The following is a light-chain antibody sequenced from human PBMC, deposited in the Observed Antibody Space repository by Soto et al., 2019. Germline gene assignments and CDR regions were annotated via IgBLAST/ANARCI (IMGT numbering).Light chain of an antibody. CDR2: KAS. CDR1: QSINSW. CDR3: QQYNTYVT. Sequence: DIQMTQSPSTLSASVGDRVTITCRASQSINSWLAWYQQKPGKAPKLLIYKASSLESGVPSRFSGSGSGTEFTLTISSLQSDDCATYYCQQYNTYVTFGGGTKVEIK. V-gene: IGKV1-5*03. J-gene: IGKJ4*01.